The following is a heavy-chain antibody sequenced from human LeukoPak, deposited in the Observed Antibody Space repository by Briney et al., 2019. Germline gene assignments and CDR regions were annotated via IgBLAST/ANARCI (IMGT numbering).Heavy chain of an antibody. Sequence: GRSLKLSCAASGFTFSSYAMSWVRQAPGKGLEWVSAISCSGGSTYYADSVKGRFTISRDNSKNTLYLQMNSLRAEDTAVYYCAKVGSPDYYDSSGYYRDYWGQGTLVTVSS. CDR1: GFTFSSYA. D-gene: IGHD3-22*01. CDR3: AKVGSPDYYDSSGYYRDY. V-gene: IGHV3-23*01. CDR2: ISCSGGST. J-gene: IGHJ4*02.